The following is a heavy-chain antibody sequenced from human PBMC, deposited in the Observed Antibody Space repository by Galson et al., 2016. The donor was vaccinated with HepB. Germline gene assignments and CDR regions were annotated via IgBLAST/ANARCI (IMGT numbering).Heavy chain of an antibody. Sequence: SLRLSCAASEFTFSSYSMNWVRQAPGKGLEWVSYISSGSSTIYYADSVKGRFTISRDNAKNSLYLQMTSLRAEDTAVYYCARDLGFRGLDPWGQGTLVTVSS. CDR1: EFTFSSYS. J-gene: IGHJ5*02. CDR2: ISSGSSTI. V-gene: IGHV3-48*01. CDR3: ARDLGFRGLDP. D-gene: IGHD3-10*01.